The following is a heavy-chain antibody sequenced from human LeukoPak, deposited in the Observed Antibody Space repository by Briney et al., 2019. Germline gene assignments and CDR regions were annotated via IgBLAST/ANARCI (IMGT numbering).Heavy chain of an antibody. Sequence: PGGSLRLSCAASGFTFSSYSMNWVRQAPGKGLEWVSSIGSSSRYIYYADSVKGRFTISRDNAKNSLHLQMNSLRAEDTAVYYCAASTKHTAMVDYWGQGTLVTVSS. J-gene: IGHJ4*02. V-gene: IGHV3-21*01. CDR1: GFTFSSYS. CDR2: IGSSSRYI. D-gene: IGHD5-18*01. CDR3: AASTKHTAMVDY.